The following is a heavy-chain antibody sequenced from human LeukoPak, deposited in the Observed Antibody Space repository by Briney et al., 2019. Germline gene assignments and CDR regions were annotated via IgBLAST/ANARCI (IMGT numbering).Heavy chain of an antibody. V-gene: IGHV1-2*02. CDR1: GYTFTGYY. CDR3: ARAGGGYSSGWGAFDI. Sequence: ASVKVSCKASGYTFTGYYIHWVRQAPGQGLEWMGWINPDSGGTNSAQKFQGRVTMTRDTSISTAYMELNRLRSDDTAVYYCARAGGGYSSGWGAFDIWGQGTMVTVS. J-gene: IGHJ3*02. D-gene: IGHD5-18*01. CDR2: INPDSGGT.